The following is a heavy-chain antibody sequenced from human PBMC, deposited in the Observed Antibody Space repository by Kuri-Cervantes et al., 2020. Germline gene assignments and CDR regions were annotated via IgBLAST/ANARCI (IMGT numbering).Heavy chain of an antibody. J-gene: IGHJ6*02. CDR1: GFTFSNAW. CDR3: ARERLGTYYYYYGMDV. CDR2: IYTSGST. Sequence: GSLRLSCAASGFTFSNAWMSWVRQAPGKGLEWVGRIYTSGSTNYNPSLKSRVTMSVDTSKNQFSLKLSSVTAADTAVYYCARERLGTYYYYYGMDVWGQGTTVTVSS. V-gene: IGHV4-4*07. D-gene: IGHD7-27*01.